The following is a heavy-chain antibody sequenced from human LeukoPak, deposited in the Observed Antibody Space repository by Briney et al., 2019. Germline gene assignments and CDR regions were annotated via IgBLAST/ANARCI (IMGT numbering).Heavy chain of an antibody. CDR3: AHSLPEMATIKNRYYFDY. Sequence: SGPTLVKPTQTLTLTCSFSGFSLSTSGVGGGWIRQPPGKALEWLALIYWNDDKRYSPSLKSRLTITKDTSKNQVVLTMTNMDPVDTATYYCAHSLPEMATIKNRYYFDYLSQGTLVAVSS. D-gene: IGHD5-24*01. J-gene: IGHJ4*02. CDR2: IYWNDDK. CDR1: GFSLSTSGVG. V-gene: IGHV2-5*01.